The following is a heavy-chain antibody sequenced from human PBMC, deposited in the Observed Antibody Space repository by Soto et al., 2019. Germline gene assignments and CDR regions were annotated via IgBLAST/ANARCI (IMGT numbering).Heavy chain of an antibody. CDR3: ARGGIAARPQNWFDP. CDR1: GGSFSGYY. D-gene: IGHD6-6*01. CDR2: INHSGST. Sequence: SETLSLTCAVYGGSFSGYYWSWIRQPPGKGLEWIGEINHSGSTNYNPSLKSRVTISVDTSKNQFSLKLSSVTAADTAVYYCARGGIAARPQNWFDPWGQGTLVTVSS. V-gene: IGHV4-34*01. J-gene: IGHJ5*02.